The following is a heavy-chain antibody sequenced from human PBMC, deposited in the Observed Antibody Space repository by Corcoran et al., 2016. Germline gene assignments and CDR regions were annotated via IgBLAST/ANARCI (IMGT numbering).Heavy chain of an antibody. Sequence: EVQLVESGGGLVQPGGSLRLSCTASGFTFNNYWMHWVRQAPGKGLVWVSHINTDGSSTTYADSVTGRFTISRDNAKNTLFLQMNSLRAEDTAVYYCTRDGGNTAGAFDIWGQGTMVTVSS. D-gene: IGHD1-26*01. CDR1: GFTFNNYW. V-gene: IGHV3-74*01. J-gene: IGHJ3*02. CDR2: INTDGSST. CDR3: TRDGGNTAGAFDI.